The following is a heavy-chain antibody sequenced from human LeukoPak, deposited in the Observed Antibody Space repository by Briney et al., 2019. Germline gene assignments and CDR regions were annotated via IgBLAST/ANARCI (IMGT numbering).Heavy chain of an antibody. Sequence: SETLSLTCTVSGGSISSYYWSWIRQPSGKGLEWIGRIYTSGSTNYNASLKSRVSMSVDTSKNQFSLKLSSVTAADTAVFYCARENSGSYREFDYWGQGTLVTVSS. J-gene: IGHJ4*02. D-gene: IGHD1-26*01. V-gene: IGHV4-4*07. CDR3: ARENSGSYREFDY. CDR1: GGSISSYY. CDR2: IYTSGST.